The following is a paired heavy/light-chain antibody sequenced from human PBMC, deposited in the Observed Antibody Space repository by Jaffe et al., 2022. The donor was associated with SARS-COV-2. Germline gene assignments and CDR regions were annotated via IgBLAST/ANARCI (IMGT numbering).Heavy chain of an antibody. V-gene: IGHV6-1*01. CDR3: ARVFVGTTFEPNWFDP. CDR1: GDTVSSNSVA. D-gene: IGHD1-1*01. Sequence: QVQLQQSGPGLVKPSQTLSLTCAISGDTVSSNSVAWNWIRQSPSRGLEWLGRTYYRSKWYNDYAVSVKSRITINPDTSKNQFSLQLNSVTPEDTAVYYCARVFVGTTFEPNWFDPWGQGTLVTVSS. CDR2: TYYRSKWYN. J-gene: IGHJ5*02.
Light chain of an antibody. J-gene: IGKJ4*01. Sequence: DIVMTQSPDSLAVSLGERATINCKSSQSVLYSSNNKNYLAWYQQKPGQPPKLLIYWASTRESGVPDRFSGSGSGTDFTLTISSLQAEDVAVYYCQQYYSTPPSFGGGTEVEIK. CDR3: QQYYSTPPS. CDR1: QSVLYSSNNKNY. V-gene: IGKV4-1*01. CDR2: WAS.